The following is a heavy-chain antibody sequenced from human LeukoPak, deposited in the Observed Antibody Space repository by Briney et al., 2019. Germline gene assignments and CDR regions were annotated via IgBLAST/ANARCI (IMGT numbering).Heavy chain of an antibody. J-gene: IGHJ4*02. CDR1: GGSFSGYY. D-gene: IGHD3-10*01. CDR3: ARDPITMVRGVTVGDDY. Sequence: SETLSLTCAVYGGSFSGYYWSWIRQPPGKGLEWIGEINHSGSTNYNPSLKSRVTISVDTSKNQFSLKLSSVTAADTAVYYCARDPITMVRGVTVGDDYWGQGTLVTVSS. V-gene: IGHV4-34*01. CDR2: INHSGST.